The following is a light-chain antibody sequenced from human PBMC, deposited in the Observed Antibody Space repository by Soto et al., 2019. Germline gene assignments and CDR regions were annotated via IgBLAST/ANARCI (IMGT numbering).Light chain of an antibody. V-gene: IGKV3D-15*01. CDR2: GAS. Sequence: EIVLTKYPATLSVSPGERATLSCRASQSVSSNLAWYQQRPGQAPSLLIYGASTRATGIPARFSGSGSGTEFTLTISSLQSEDFTVYYCQQYNNWPAITFGQGTRLEI. CDR3: QQYNNWPAIT. CDR1: QSVSSN. J-gene: IGKJ5*01.